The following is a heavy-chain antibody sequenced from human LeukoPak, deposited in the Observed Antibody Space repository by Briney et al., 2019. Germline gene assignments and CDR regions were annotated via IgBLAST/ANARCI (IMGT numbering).Heavy chain of an antibody. Sequence: ASVKVSCKASGYTFTVYYIHWVRQAPGQGLEWMGRIIPGSGGTNYAQKFQGRVTMTRDTSINTAYMELSRLTSDDTAVYYCARLLYYYGSGNFDYWGQGTLVTVSS. CDR2: IIPGSGGT. J-gene: IGHJ4*02. CDR1: GYTFTVYY. CDR3: ARLLYYYGSGNFDY. V-gene: IGHV1-2*06. D-gene: IGHD3-10*01.